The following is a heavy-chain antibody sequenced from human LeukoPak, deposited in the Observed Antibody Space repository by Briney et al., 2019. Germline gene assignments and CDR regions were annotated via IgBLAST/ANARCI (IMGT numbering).Heavy chain of an antibody. CDR2: ISSSGSTI. CDR3: ARGYDSSGYYIDY. Sequence: GGSLRLSCAASGFTFSDYYMSWIRQAPGKGLEWVSYISSSGSTISYADPVKGRFTISRDNAKNSLYLQLNSLRAEDTAVYYCARGYDSSGYYIDYWGQGTLVTVSS. J-gene: IGHJ4*02. CDR1: GFTFSDYY. D-gene: IGHD3-22*01. V-gene: IGHV3-11*01.